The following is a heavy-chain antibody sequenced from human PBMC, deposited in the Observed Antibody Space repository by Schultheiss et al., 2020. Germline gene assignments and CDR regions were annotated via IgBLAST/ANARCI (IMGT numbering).Heavy chain of an antibody. CDR2: IYYSGST. D-gene: IGHD6-13*01. CDR1: GGSISSGSYY. CDR3: ARLPSYSSSWYRGNWFDP. J-gene: IGHJ5*02. V-gene: IGHV4-39*07. Sequence: SETLSLTCTVSGGSISSGSYYWGWIRQPPGKGLEWIGSIYYSGSTNYNPSLKSRVTISVDTSKNQFSLKLSSVTAADTAVYYCARLPSYSSSWYRGNWFDPWGQGTLVTVSS.